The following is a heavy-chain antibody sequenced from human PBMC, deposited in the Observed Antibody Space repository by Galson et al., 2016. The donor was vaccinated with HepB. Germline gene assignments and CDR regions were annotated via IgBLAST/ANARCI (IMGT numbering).Heavy chain of an antibody. V-gene: IGHV3-11*06. J-gene: IGHJ5*02. CDR3: ARDGVVVPAANWFDP. CDR1: GFTFSNYY. D-gene: IGHD2-2*01. Sequence: SLRLSCAASGFTFSNYYMSWIRQAPGKGLEWISYISSSGTYTDYADSVKGRFTISRDNAEYSLYLQMNSLRAEDTAVYYCARDGVVVPAANWFDPWGQGTLVIVSS. CDR2: ISSSGTYT.